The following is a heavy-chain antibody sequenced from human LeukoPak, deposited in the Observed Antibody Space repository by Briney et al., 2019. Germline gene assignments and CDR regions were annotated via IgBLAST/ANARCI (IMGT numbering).Heavy chain of an antibody. CDR3: AKDAWERDSSGFHTNWFFDV. Sequence: GGSLRLSCAASGFTFDDYTMHWVRQAPGKGLEWVSLISWDGGSTYYADSVKGRFTISRDNSKNSLYLQMNSLRTEDTALYFCAKDAWERDSSGFHTNWFFDVWGRGTLVTVSS. CDR2: ISWDGGST. V-gene: IGHV3-43*01. J-gene: IGHJ2*01. CDR1: GFTFDDYT. D-gene: IGHD3-22*01.